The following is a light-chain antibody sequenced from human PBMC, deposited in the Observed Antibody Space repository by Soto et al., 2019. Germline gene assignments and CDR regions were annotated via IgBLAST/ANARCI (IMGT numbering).Light chain of an antibody. CDR2: EVT. CDR1: SSDVGGYNY. J-gene: IGLJ2*01. V-gene: IGLV2-8*01. Sequence: QSVLTQPPSASGSLGQSVTISCTGTSSDVGGYNYVSWHQQHPGKAPKVMIYEVTKRPPGVPDRFSVSKSDNTASLTVSGLQAEDEADYYCSSFAGGGNPVLLGGGTKLTVL. CDR3: SSFAGGGNPVL.